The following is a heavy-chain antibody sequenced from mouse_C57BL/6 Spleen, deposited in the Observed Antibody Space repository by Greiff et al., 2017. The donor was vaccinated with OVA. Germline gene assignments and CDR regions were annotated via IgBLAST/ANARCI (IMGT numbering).Heavy chain of an antibody. CDR3: ARDSTFYAMDY. D-gene: IGHD5-1*01. J-gene: IGHJ4*01. Sequence: EVQLQQSGPELVKPGASVKISCKASGYTFTDYYMNWVKQSHGKSLEWIGDINPNNGGTSYNQKFKGKATLTVDKSSSTAYMELRSLTSEDSAVYYCARDSTFYAMDYWGQGTSVTVSS. CDR1: GYTFTDYY. V-gene: IGHV1-26*01. CDR2: INPNNGGT.